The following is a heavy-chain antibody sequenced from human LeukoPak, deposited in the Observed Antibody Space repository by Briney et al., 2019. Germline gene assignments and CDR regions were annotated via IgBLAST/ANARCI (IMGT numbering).Heavy chain of an antibody. Sequence: GASVKVSCKASGYTFTSYDINWVRQATGQGLEWMGWMNPNSGNTGYAQKFQGRVTITRNTSISTAYMELSSLRSEDTAVYYCATHTRDYYDSSLGYWGQGTLVTVSS. D-gene: IGHD3-22*01. CDR3: ATHTRDYYDSSLGY. V-gene: IGHV1-8*03. J-gene: IGHJ4*02. CDR1: GYTFTSYD. CDR2: MNPNSGNT.